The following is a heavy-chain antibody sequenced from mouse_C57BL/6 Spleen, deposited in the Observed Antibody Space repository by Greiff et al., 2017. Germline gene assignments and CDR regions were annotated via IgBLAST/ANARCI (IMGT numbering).Heavy chain of an antibody. Sequence: DVKLQESGPGLVKPSQSLSLTCSVTGYSITSGYYWNWIRQFPGNKLEWMGYISYDGSNNYNPSLKNRISITRDTSKNQFFLKLNSVTTEDTATYYCARETIVLAMDYWGQGTSVTVSS. CDR3: ARETIVLAMDY. CDR2: ISYDGSN. CDR1: GYSITSGYY. V-gene: IGHV3-6*01. D-gene: IGHD2-12*01. J-gene: IGHJ4*01.